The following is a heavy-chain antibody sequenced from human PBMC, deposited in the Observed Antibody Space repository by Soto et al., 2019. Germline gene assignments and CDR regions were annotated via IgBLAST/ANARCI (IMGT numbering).Heavy chain of an antibody. CDR1: GFSIASSGVG. Sequence: QIALRESGPALVKPTQTLTLTCTLPGFSIASSGVGVAWVRRSPGQGPEWLALIYLDDDDRYGPSLGNRLRISKDTSKTQVVLTMTDMAPSDTATYYCAHPARVGDRYFDYWGQGILVTVSS. J-gene: IGHJ4*02. CDR2: IYLDDDD. V-gene: IGHV2-5*05. CDR3: AHPARVGDRYFDY. D-gene: IGHD1-26*01.